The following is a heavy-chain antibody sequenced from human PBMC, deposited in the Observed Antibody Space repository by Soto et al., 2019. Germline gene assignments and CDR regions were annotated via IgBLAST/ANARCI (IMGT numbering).Heavy chain of an antibody. CDR2: MNPNSGNT. CDR3: KLAARGHY. V-gene: IGHV1-8*01. J-gene: IGHJ4*02. Sequence: QVQLVQSEAEVKKPGASVNVSCKASGYTFTSYYINWVRQATGQGLEWMGWMNPNSGNTGYAQKFQGRVTMTSNTSISTSYMELSSLRSEDTAVYYCKLAARGHYWGQGTLVTVSS. D-gene: IGHD6-6*01. CDR1: GYTFTSYY.